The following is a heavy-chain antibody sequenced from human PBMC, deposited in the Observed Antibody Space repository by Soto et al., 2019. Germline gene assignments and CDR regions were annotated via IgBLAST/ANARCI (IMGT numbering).Heavy chain of an antibody. CDR1: GYTFTSYY. Sequence: ASVKVSCKASGYTFTSYYMHWVRQAPGKGLEWMGGFDPEDGETIYAQKFQGRVTMTEDTSTDTAYMELSSLRSEDTAVYYCATAPHITMFRGVHVPWGQGTLVTVS. V-gene: IGHV1-24*01. J-gene: IGHJ5*02. CDR3: ATAPHITMFRGVHVP. CDR2: FDPEDGET. D-gene: IGHD3-10*01.